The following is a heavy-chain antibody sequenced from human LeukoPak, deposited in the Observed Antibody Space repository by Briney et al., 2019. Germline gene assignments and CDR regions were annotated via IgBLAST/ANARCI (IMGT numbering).Heavy chain of an antibody. Sequence: GGSLRLSCAASGFTFSSYEMNWVRQAPGKGLEWVSYISSSGSTIYYADSVKGRFTISRDNDKNSLYLQMNSLRAEDTAVYYCARATPGWSGFDPWGQGTLVTVSS. CDR3: ARATPGWSGFDP. V-gene: IGHV3-48*03. CDR2: ISSSGSTI. CDR1: GFTFSSYE. J-gene: IGHJ5*02. D-gene: IGHD6-19*01.